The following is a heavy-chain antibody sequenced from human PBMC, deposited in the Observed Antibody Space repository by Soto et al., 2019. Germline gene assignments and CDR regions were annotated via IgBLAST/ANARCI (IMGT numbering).Heavy chain of an antibody. Sequence: GGSLRLSCADTGLTFSSYSMNWVRQAPGKGLEWVSSISSSSNYIYYADSVKGRFTISRDNAKNSLYLQMNSLRAEGTAVYYCARDFANSPGFDYWGQGTLVTVSS. V-gene: IGHV3-21*04. CDR3: ARDFANSPGFDY. CDR1: GLTFSSYS. CDR2: ISSSSNYI. J-gene: IGHJ4*02. D-gene: IGHD7-27*01.